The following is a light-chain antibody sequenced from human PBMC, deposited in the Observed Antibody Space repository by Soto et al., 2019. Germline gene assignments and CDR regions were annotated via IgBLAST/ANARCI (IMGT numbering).Light chain of an antibody. J-gene: IGKJ4*02. CDR3: QQRSDWLT. Sequence: EIVLTQSPATLSLSPGERATLSCRASQRVSSYLVWYQQQPGQAPRLLIYDASNRATGIPARFSGSGSGTDFTLTISSLEPEDFAVYYCQQRSDWLTFGGGTKVDIK. V-gene: IGKV3-11*01. CDR2: DAS. CDR1: QRVSSY.